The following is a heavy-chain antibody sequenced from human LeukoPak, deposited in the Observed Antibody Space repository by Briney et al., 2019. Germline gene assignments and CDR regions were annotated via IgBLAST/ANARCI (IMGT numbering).Heavy chain of an antibody. Sequence: GGSLRLSCAASGFTFSSYAMSWVRQAPGKGLEWVSAISGSGGRTYYADSVKGRFTISRDNSKNTLYLQMNSLRAEDTAVYYCAKSGNYYGSGSYYPNWFDPWGQGTLVTVSS. V-gene: IGHV3-23*01. CDR1: GFTFSSYA. CDR3: AKSGNYYGSGSYYPNWFDP. D-gene: IGHD3-10*01. J-gene: IGHJ5*02. CDR2: ISGSGGRT.